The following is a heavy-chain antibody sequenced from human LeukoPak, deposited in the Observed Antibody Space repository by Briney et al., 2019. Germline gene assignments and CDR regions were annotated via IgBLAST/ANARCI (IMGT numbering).Heavy chain of an antibody. CDR1: GFTFSSYA. V-gene: IGHV3-23*01. Sequence: GVSLRLSCAASGFTFSSYAMSWVRQAPGKGLEWVSAISGSGGSTDYADSVKGRFTISRDNSKNTLYLQMNSLRAEDTAVYYCAQASDPVGRPYCTNGVCYSPFVDYWGQGTLVSVSS. CDR3: AQASDPVGRPYCTNGVCYSPFVDY. D-gene: IGHD2-8*01. CDR2: ISGSGGST. J-gene: IGHJ4*02.